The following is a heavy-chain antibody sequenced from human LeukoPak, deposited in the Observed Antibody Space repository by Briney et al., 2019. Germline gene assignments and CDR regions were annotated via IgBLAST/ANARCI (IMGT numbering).Heavy chain of an antibody. J-gene: IGHJ4*02. Sequence: GGSLRLSCAASGFTFSSYGMRWVRQAPGKGLEWVAVISYDGSNKYYADSVKGRFTISRDNSKNTVYLQMNSLRAEDTAVYYCARESSGWLQLFDYWGQGTLVTVSS. V-gene: IGHV3-30*03. D-gene: IGHD5-24*01. CDR2: ISYDGSNK. CDR1: GFTFSSYG. CDR3: ARESSGWLQLFDY.